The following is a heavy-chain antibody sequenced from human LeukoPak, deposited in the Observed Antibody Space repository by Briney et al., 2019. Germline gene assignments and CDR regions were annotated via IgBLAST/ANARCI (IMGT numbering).Heavy chain of an antibody. CDR1: GDSISTYH. V-gene: IGHV4-59*01. J-gene: IGHJ4*02. Sequence: PSETLSLTCTVSGDSISTYHWNWIRKPPGKGLEWIGYMQSTGNNKYNPSLRSRVTMFIDTSKSQVALILSSVTAADTAVYYCAATIKRDYGDTNLDYWGQGTPVTVSS. CDR3: AATIKRDYGDTNLDY. D-gene: IGHD4/OR15-4a*01. CDR2: MQSTGNN.